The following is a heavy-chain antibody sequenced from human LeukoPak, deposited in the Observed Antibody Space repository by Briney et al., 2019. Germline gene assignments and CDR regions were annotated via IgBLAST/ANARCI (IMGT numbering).Heavy chain of an antibody. J-gene: IGHJ5*02. Sequence: SETLSLTCTVSGGSISSGGYYWSWIRQHPGKGLEWIGYIYYSGSTYYNPSLKSRVTISVDTSKNQFSLKLSSVTAADTAVYYCARDSSFLYDSSGYGWFDPWGQGTLVTVSS. CDR1: GGSISSGGYY. D-gene: IGHD3-22*01. CDR2: IYYSGST. CDR3: ARDSSFLYDSSGYGWFDP. V-gene: IGHV4-31*03.